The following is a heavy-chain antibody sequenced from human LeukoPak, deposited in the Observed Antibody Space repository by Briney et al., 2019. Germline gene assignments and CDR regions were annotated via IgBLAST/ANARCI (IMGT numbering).Heavy chain of an antibody. V-gene: IGHV4-4*07. D-gene: IGHD2-2*01. J-gene: IGHJ4*02. CDR2: IYTSGST. CDR3: ARDQLLWAFDS. CDR1: GGSFSGYY. Sequence: PSETLSLTCAVYGGSFSGYYWNWIRQPAGKGLEWIGRIYTSGSTNYNPSLKSRVTISVDTSKNQFSLKLSSVTAADTAVYYCARDQLLWAFDSWGQGTLVTVSS.